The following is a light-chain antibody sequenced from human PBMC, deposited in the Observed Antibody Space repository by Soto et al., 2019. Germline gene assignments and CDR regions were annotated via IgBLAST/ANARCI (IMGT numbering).Light chain of an antibody. CDR2: EVS. Sequence: QAVLTQPASVSGSLGQSITISCTGTSSDVGGYNYVSWYQQHPGKAPKLMIYEVSNRPSGVSNRFSGSKSGNTASLTISGLQAEDEADYYCSSYTSSSVVFGGGTKLTVL. CDR3: SSYTSSSVV. J-gene: IGLJ2*01. V-gene: IGLV2-14*01. CDR1: SSDVGGYNY.